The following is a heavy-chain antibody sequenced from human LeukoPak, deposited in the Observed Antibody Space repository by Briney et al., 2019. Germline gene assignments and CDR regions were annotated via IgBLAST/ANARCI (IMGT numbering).Heavy chain of an antibody. D-gene: IGHD5-18*01. V-gene: IGHV3-33*01. CDR3: ARDTPGIQLWSFDY. J-gene: IGHJ4*02. Sequence: GGSLRLSCAASGFTFSSYGMHWVRQAPGKGLEWVAVIWYDGSNKYYADSVKGRFTISRDNSKNTLYLQMNSLRAEDTAVYYCARDTPGIQLWSFDYWGQGTLVTVSS. CDR1: GFTFSSYG. CDR2: IWYDGSNK.